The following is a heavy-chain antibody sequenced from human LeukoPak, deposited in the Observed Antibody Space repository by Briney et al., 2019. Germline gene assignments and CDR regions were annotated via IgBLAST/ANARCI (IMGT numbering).Heavy chain of an antibody. CDR3: ARHRATPPSHFDY. V-gene: IGHV4-38-2*01. D-gene: IGHD5-12*01. Sequence: SETLSLTCAVSGYSISSGYHWGWIRQPPGKGLEWIGSIYHSGSTYYNPSLKSRVTISVDTSKNQFSLKLSSVTAADTAVYYCARHRATPPSHFDYWGQGTLVTVSS. CDR1: GYSISSGYH. J-gene: IGHJ4*02. CDR2: IYHSGST.